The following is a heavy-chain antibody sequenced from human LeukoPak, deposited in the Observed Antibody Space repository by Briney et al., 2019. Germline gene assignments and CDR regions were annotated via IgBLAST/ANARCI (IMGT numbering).Heavy chain of an antibody. CDR2: SDPEDGET. Sequence: ASVKVSCKVSGYTLTELSMHWVRQAPGKGLEWMGGSDPEDGETIYAQKFQGRVTMTEDTSTDTAYMELSSLRSEDTAVYYCATFGSGWYANWFDPWGQGTLVTVSS. D-gene: IGHD6-19*01. V-gene: IGHV1-24*01. CDR1: GYTLTELS. J-gene: IGHJ5*02. CDR3: ATFGSGWYANWFDP.